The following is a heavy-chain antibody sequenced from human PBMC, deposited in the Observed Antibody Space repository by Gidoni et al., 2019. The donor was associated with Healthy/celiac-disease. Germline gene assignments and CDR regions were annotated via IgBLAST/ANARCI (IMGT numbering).Heavy chain of an antibody. CDR1: VYTLPSYA. J-gene: IGHJ6*02. CDR2: ISDYNGNT. V-gene: IGHV1-18*01. Sequence: QVQLVPCAAEVKKPGASGKVACEAAVYTLPSYAISWVRQAPGQGLEWMGWISDYNGNTTYAQKLQGRVTMTTATSTSTSYMELRSLISDDTAVYYCASYYYGSGSYYNEGGYYYGMDVWGQGTTVTVSS. CDR3: ASYYYGSGSYYNEGGYYYGMDV. D-gene: IGHD3-10*01.